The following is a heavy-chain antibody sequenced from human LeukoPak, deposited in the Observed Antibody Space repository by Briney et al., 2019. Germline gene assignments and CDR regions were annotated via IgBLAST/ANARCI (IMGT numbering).Heavy chain of an antibody. Sequence: SETLSLTCGVYGGSFSGYSWSWIRQPPGKGLEWIGYIYHSGSTYYNPSLKSRVTISVDRSKNQFSLKLSSVTAADTAVYYCARTAIQGFADYWGQGTLVTISS. CDR3: ARTAIQGFADY. CDR1: GGSFSGYS. CDR2: IYHSGST. J-gene: IGHJ4*02. V-gene: IGHV4-30-2*01. D-gene: IGHD2-21*02.